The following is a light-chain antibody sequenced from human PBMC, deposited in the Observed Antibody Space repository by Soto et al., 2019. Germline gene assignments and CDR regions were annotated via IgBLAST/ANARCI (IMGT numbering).Light chain of an antibody. V-gene: IGKV1-33*01. Sequence: IQMTQYPSSLSASVGDRVTITCQASQDISNYLNWYQQKPGKAPKLLIHGASNLELGVPSRFSGSQAGTEFTFTISTLRPEDIATYYCPRYDSLPYAFGQGSKV. J-gene: IGKJ2*01. CDR2: GAS. CDR3: PRYDSLPYA. CDR1: QDISNY.